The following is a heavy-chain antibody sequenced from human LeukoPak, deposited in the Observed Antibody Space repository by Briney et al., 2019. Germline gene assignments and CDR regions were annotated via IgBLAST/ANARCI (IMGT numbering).Heavy chain of an antibody. CDR3: AKLAAAGIDLYYFDY. Sequence: GGSLRLSCVASGFTFSSYWMHWVRQGPGKGLVWVSRIISDGSSATYADSVKGRFTVSRDNAKNTMYLQMNSLRAEDTALYYCAKLAAAGIDLYYFDYWGQGTLVTVSS. CDR1: GFTFSSYW. V-gene: IGHV3-74*01. J-gene: IGHJ4*02. CDR2: IISDGSSA. D-gene: IGHD6-13*01.